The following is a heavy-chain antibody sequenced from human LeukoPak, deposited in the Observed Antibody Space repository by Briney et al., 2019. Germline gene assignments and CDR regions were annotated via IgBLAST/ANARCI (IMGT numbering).Heavy chain of an antibody. D-gene: IGHD3-3*01. Sequence: ASVKVSCKASGYTFTTYDINWVRQATGQGLEWMGWMNPNSGDTGYSQKFQGRLIMTRNTSINTAYMELSSLRSDDTAVYYCARVFGGTDIGFWGQGTLVTVSS. V-gene: IGHV1-8*01. CDR1: GYTFTTYD. CDR3: ARVFGGTDIGF. J-gene: IGHJ4*02. CDR2: MNPNSGDT.